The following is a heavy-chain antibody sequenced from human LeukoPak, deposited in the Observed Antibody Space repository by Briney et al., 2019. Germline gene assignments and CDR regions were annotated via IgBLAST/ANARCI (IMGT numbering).Heavy chain of an antibody. D-gene: IGHD3-9*01. CDR1: GFTFSVYY. V-gene: IGHV3-11*01. CDR3: AREGRYFDWFAEGSRFDP. Sequence: PGGSLRLSCAASGFTFSVYYMSWIRQAPGKGLEWVSYISSSGSTIYYADSVKGRFTISRDNAKNSLYLQMNSLRAEDTAVYYCAREGRYFDWFAEGSRFDPWGQGTLVTVSS. CDR2: ISSSGSTI. J-gene: IGHJ5*02.